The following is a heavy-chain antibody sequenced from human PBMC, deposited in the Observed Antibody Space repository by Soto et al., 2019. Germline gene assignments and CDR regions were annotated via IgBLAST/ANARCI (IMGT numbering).Heavy chain of an antibody. D-gene: IGHD2-2*01. CDR3: ARGYCSSTSCYDWFDP. J-gene: IGHJ5*02. V-gene: IGHV1-69*02. CDR1: GGSFSSYT. Sequence: SSVKVSWKASGGSFSSYTIGWVRQAPGQGLDWMGRIIPILGIANYAQKFQGRVTVTADKSTSTAYMELSSLRSEDTAVYYCARGYCSSTSCYDWFDPWGQGTLVTVSS. CDR2: IIPILGIA.